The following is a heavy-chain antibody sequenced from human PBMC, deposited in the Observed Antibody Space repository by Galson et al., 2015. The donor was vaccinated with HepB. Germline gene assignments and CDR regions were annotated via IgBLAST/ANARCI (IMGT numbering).Heavy chain of an antibody. Sequence: SLRLSCASSGFSFSNYAIHWVRQAPGKGLEWVAVISYDGSNKYYGDLVKGRFTISRDNSKNTLYLQMNSLRNEDTAVYYCGRGGLRAVAGTKGGYWGQGTLVTVSS. CDR1: GFSFSNYA. CDR3: GRGGLRAVAGTKGGY. D-gene: IGHD6-19*01. V-gene: IGHV3-30*04. CDR2: ISYDGSNK. J-gene: IGHJ4*02.